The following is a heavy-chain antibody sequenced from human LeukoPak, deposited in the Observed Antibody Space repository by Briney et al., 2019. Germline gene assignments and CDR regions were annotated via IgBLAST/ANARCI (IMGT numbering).Heavy chain of an antibody. CDR2: INPYSVGT. CDR3: ARAPPYRGGWFAFEM. V-gene: IGHV1-2*02. J-gene: IGHJ3*02. Sequence: ASGKLSCKAAGYPFTGYYIQWVRQSPGQGLGWMGWINPYSVGTNYAQKLQDRVTMTRDTSISTAYMELNRLTYDETGVYYCARAPPYRGGWFAFEMWGEGTLVT. D-gene: IGHD6-19*01. CDR1: GYPFTGYY.